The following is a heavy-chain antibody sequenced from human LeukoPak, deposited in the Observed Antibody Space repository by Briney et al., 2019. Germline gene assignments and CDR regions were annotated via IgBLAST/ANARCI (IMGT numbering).Heavy chain of an antibody. CDR1: GGSFSGYY. CDR3: ARVACSSTSCHTGWFDP. V-gene: IGHV4-59*08. D-gene: IGHD2-2*02. CDR2: IYYSGST. Sequence: SETLSLTCAVYGGSFSGYYWSWIRQPPGRGLEWIGYIYYSGSTNYNPSLKSRVTISVDTSKNQFSLKLSSVTAADTAVYYCARVACSSTSCHTGWFDPWGQGTLVSVSS. J-gene: IGHJ5*02.